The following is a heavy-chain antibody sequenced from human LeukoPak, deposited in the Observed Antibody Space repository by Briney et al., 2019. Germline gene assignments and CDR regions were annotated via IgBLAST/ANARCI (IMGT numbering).Heavy chain of an antibody. CDR3: ARDPDGILDY. CDR2: INWNGGST. CDR1: GSTFDVHG. J-gene: IGHJ4*02. Sequence: PGGSLRLSCAASGSTFDVHGMSSVRQAPGKGLEWVSGINWNGGSTGYADSVKGRFTISRDNAKNSLYLQMNSLRAEDTALYYCARDPDGILDYWGQGTLVTVSS. V-gene: IGHV3-20*04. D-gene: IGHD1-14*01.